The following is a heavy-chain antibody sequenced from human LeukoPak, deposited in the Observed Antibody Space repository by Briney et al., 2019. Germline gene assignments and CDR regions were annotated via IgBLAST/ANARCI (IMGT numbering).Heavy chain of an antibody. CDR2: ISSSSSTI. V-gene: IGHV3-48*01. CDR1: GVTFSSYS. J-gene: IGHJ4*02. Sequence: PTGGSLRLSCAASGVTFSSYSMNWVRQAPGKGLERVSYISSSSSTIYYADSVKGRFTISRVNAKNSLYLQMNSLRAEDTAVYYCARDLGNIYDSSGYPSFDYWGQGTLVTVSS. D-gene: IGHD3-22*01. CDR3: ARDLGNIYDSSGYPSFDY.